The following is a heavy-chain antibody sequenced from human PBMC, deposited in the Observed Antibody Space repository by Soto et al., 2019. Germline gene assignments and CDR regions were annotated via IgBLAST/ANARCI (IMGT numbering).Heavy chain of an antibody. Sequence: QVQLQESGPGLVKHSETLYLTCTVSGGSISSYYGSWIRQPPGKGLEWIGYIYYSGSTNYNPSLKSRVTISVDTSKNQFSLKLSSVTAADTAVYYCARRRYGWFDPWGQGTLVTVSS. CDR2: IYYSGST. J-gene: IGHJ5*02. V-gene: IGHV4-59*08. D-gene: IGHD3-9*01. CDR3: ARRRYGWFDP. CDR1: GGSISSYY.